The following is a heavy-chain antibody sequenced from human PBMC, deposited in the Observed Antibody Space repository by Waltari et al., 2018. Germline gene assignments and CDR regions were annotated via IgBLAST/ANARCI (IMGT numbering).Heavy chain of an antibody. CDR1: GYTFITYA. Sequence: QVQLVQSGAEVKKPGASVKVSCMASGYTFITYAVHWVRQAPGQRLEWMGWINAENGNTKYSQKFQGRVTISSDTSTNTAYMELSSLNSEDPAVYFCGGGGEKWPIDYWGQGTLVTVSS. CDR3: GGGGEKWPIDY. CDR2: INAENGNT. V-gene: IGHV1-3*01. D-gene: IGHD3-16*01. J-gene: IGHJ4*02.